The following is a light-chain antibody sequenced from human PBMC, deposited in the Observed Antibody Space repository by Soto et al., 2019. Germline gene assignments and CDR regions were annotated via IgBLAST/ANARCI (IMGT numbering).Light chain of an antibody. Sequence: DIQMAQSPSTLSASMGDRVTITCRASDSMHRWLAWYQQKPGQAARLLIYDTSTLKSGVPSRFSGSGSGTEFNLTIANLQPDDFATYFCHQYNSYSWTFGQGTKV. CDR2: DTS. V-gene: IGKV1-5*01. CDR1: DSMHRW. CDR3: HQYNSYSWT. J-gene: IGKJ1*01.